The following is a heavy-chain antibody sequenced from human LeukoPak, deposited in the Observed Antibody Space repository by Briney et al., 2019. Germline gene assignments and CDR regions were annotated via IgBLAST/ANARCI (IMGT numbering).Heavy chain of an antibody. CDR1: GFTFSSYA. D-gene: IGHD1-14*01. V-gene: IGHV3-23*01. Sequence: GGSLRLSCAASGFTFSSYAMSWVRQAPGKGLEWVSAISGSGGSTYYADSVKGRFTISRDNSKNTPYLQMNGPRADDTAVYYCAKWTTTPPMDAWGQGTPVTVSS. J-gene: IGHJ6*02. CDR3: AKWTTTPPMDA. CDR2: ISGSGGST.